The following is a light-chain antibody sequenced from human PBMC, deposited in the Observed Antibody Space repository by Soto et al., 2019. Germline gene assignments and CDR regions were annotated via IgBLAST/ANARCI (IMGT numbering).Light chain of an antibody. CDR1: QTVTNSY. CDR2: AAS. J-gene: IGKJ2*01. CDR3: QQYGTPPYT. V-gene: IGKV3-20*01. Sequence: EIVLTQSPGTLSLSPGERATLSCRASQTVTNSYLAWYQQKPGQAPRLLIYAASNRATAIPDRFSGSGSGTDFTLTISRLEPEDFAVYYCQQYGTPPYTFGQGTKLESK.